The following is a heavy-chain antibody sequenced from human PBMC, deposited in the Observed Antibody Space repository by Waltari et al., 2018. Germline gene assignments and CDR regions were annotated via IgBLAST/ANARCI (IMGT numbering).Heavy chain of an antibody. V-gene: IGHV4-39*01. CDR1: GGSISSSSYY. D-gene: IGHD6-19*01. Sequence: QLQLQESGPGLVTPSETLSLTCPVSGGSISSSSYYWAWIRQPPGKGLEWIGSIYYSGSTYYNPSLKSRVTISVDTSKNQFSLKLSSVTAADTAVYYCARHRSVGLAGFDPWGQGTLVTVSS. CDR2: IYYSGST. J-gene: IGHJ5*02. CDR3: ARHRSVGLAGFDP.